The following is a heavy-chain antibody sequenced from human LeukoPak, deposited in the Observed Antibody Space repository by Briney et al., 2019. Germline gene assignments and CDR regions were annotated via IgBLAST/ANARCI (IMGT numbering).Heavy chain of an antibody. CDR2: IKQDGSEK. Sequence: GGSLRLSCAASGFTLSRYWMSCVRQARGKGLEWVANIKQDGSEKDYVDSVKGRFTISRDNAKNSLYLQMNSLRAEDTAVYYCARDDCSSISCYHNWFDPWGQGTLVTVSS. J-gene: IGHJ5*02. D-gene: IGHD2-2*01. CDR1: GFTLSRYW. V-gene: IGHV3-7*01. CDR3: ARDDCSSISCYHNWFDP.